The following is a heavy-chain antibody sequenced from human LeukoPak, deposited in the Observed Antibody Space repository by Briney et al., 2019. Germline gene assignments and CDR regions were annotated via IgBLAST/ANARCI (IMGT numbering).Heavy chain of an antibody. CDR2: INHSGST. J-gene: IGHJ6*03. CDR1: GVSFSGYY. V-gene: IGHV4-34*01. D-gene: IGHD1-26*01. Sequence: SETLSLTCAVYGVSFSGYYWSWIRQPPGKGLEWIGEINHSGSTNYNQSLKSRVTISVDTSKNQFSLKLSSVTAAETAVYYCARDPYSWSYGDYYYYYMDVWGKGTTVTISS. CDR3: ARDPYSWSYGDYYYYYMDV.